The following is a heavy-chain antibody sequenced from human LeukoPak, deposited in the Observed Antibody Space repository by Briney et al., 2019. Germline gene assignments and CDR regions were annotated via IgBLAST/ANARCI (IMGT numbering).Heavy chain of an antibody. CDR2: VCIQNGNT. J-gene: IGHJ6*03. D-gene: IGHD5-18*01. V-gene: IGHV1-18*01. CDR3: ARDTWIQLWLGYYYYYMDV. CDR1: ASTFTSDT. Sequence: ASVSVSRNASASTFTSDTLSRLRQAPAQGNERVGWVCIQNGNTNYAQKLQVRVTMTTDTSTSTAYMELRSLRSDDTAVYYCARDTWIQLWLGYYYYYMDVWGKGTTVTVSS.